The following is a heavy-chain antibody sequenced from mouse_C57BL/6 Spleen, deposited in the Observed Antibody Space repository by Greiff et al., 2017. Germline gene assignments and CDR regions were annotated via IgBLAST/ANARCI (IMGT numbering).Heavy chain of an antibody. Sequence: QVQLKESGAELVRPGTSVKVSCKASGYAFTNYLIEWVKQRPGQGLEWIGVINPGSGGTNYNEKFKGKATLTADKSSSTAYMQLSSLTSEDSAVYFCARSSYYGSTDFDYWGQGTTLTVSS. CDR2: INPGSGGT. CDR3: ARSSYYGSTDFDY. J-gene: IGHJ2*01. V-gene: IGHV1-54*01. CDR1: GYAFTNYL. D-gene: IGHD1-1*01.